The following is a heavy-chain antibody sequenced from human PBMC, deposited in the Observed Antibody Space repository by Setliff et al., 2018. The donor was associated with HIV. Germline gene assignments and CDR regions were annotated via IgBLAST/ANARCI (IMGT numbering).Heavy chain of an antibody. CDR2: ISYDGSSE. CDR1: GFSFSTYA. J-gene: IGHJ4*02. D-gene: IGHD3-10*01. V-gene: IGHV3-30*04. CDR3: ARARTGVTMVRGAMSF. Sequence: PGGSLRLSCAASGFSFSTYAMHWVRQAPGKGLEWVSVISYDGSSESYADSVKGRFTISRDNSKNTLYLQMYSLGPEDTAVYYCARARTGVTMVRGAMSFWGQGTLVTVSS.